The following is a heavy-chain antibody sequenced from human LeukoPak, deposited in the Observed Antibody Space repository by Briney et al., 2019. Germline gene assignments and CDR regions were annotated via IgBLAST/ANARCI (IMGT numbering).Heavy chain of an antibody. CDR3: AKDLYYDSSGYYRQLFDY. CDR2: ISGSGDST. J-gene: IGHJ4*02. Sequence: GGSLRLSCAASGFTFSTYAVNWVRQAPGKGLEWVSTISGSGDSTYYADSVKGRFTISRDNSKDTLYLQMSSVRVDDTAVYYCAKDLYYDSSGYYRQLFDYWGQGTLVTVSS. D-gene: IGHD3-22*01. V-gene: IGHV3-23*01. CDR1: GFTFSTYA.